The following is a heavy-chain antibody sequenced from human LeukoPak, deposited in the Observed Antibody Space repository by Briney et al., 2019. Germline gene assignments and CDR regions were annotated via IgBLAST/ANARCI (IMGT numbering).Heavy chain of an antibody. V-gene: IGHV4-59*01. CDR1: GGSISSYY. J-gene: IGHJ4*02. CDR3: ARGPIAGIAVAGTYY. Sequence: PSETLSLTCTVSGGSISSYYWSWIRQPPGKGLEWIGYIYYSGSTNYNPSLKSRVTISVDTSKNQFSLKLSSVTAADTAVYYCARGPIAGIAVAGTYYWGQGTLVTVSS. D-gene: IGHD6-19*01. CDR2: IYYSGST.